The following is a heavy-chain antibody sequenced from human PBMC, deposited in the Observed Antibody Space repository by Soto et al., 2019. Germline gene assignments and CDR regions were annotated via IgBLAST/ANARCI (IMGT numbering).Heavy chain of an antibody. J-gene: IGHJ6*02. CDR2: ISGTSDYI. D-gene: IGHD2-15*01. V-gene: IGHV3-21*01. CDR1: GFTFSSYS. Sequence: PGGSLRLSCAASGFTFSSYSMNWVRQAPGRGLEWVAAISGTSDYIYYADPVKGRFTISRDNAKTSLYIQMNSLRAEDTAVYYCARDHRYCSGSSCRPYYYYYGMDVWGQGTTVTVSS. CDR3: ARDHRYCSGSSCRPYYYYYGMDV.